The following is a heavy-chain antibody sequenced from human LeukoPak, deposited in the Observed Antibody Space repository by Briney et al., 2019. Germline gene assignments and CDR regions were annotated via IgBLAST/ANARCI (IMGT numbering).Heavy chain of an antibody. CDR1: GYTFPGYY. CDR3: AREHSSSSGKVFDY. CDR2: INPNSGGT. J-gene: IGHJ4*02. V-gene: IGHV1-2*02. D-gene: IGHD6-6*01. Sequence: GASVKVSCEASGYTFPGYYMHWVRQAPGQGLEWMGWINPNSGGTNYAQKFQGRVTMTRDTSISTAYMELSRLRSDDTAAYYCAREHSSSSGKVFDYWGQGTLVTVSS.